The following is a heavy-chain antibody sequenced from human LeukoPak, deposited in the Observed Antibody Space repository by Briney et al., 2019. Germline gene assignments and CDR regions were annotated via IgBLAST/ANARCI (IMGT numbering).Heavy chain of an antibody. CDR3: ARDEYGSGPLVTRTLHH. J-gene: IGHJ5*02. Sequence: ASVKVSCKSSGYTFTGYYMHWVRQAPGQGLEWMGWIDPKSGATKYAQRFQGRVTMTRDTSISTVYMELSRLRSDDTAVYFCARDEYGSGPLVTRTLHHWGQGTLVTVSS. CDR1: GYTFTGYY. V-gene: IGHV1-2*02. CDR2: IDPKSGAT. D-gene: IGHD3-10*01.